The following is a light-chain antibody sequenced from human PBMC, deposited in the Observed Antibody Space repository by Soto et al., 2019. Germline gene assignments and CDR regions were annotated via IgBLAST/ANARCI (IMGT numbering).Light chain of an antibody. CDR3: CSFAGSFYV. J-gene: IGLJ1*01. CDR1: SRDVDAYDF. V-gene: IGLV2-11*01. CDR2: EVS. Sequence: QSALTQPRSVSGSPGQSVAISCTGTSRDVDAYDFVSWYQHHPGKAPKLIISEVSKRPSGVSHRFSGSKSGNTASLTISGLQAEDEYDYFGCSFAGSFYVFGTGTKLTVL.